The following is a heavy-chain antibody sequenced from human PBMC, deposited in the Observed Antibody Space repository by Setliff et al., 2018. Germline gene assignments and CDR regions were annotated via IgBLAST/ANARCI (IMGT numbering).Heavy chain of an antibody. V-gene: IGHV3-23*01. J-gene: IGHJ4*02. CDR3: ARDQPHKYDSSGCEPIDY. CDR2: IRGSSVDT. Sequence: GGSLRLSCVASGFTFGSYAMIWVRQTPGKGLEWVSTIRGSSVDTYYVDSVKGRFSISRDNSKNTLSLQMNSLRAEDTAVYYCARDQPHKYDSSGCEPIDYWGQGTLVTVSS. CDR1: GFTFGSYA. D-gene: IGHD3-22*01.